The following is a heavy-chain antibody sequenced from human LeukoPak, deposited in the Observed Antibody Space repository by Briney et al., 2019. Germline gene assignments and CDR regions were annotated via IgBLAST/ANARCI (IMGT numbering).Heavy chain of an antibody. CDR2: LSGSGDKT. J-gene: IGHJ4*02. D-gene: IGHD2-2*01. CDR3: AKDLNYAFDY. V-gene: IGHV3-23*01. CDR1: GFTFRSYA. Sequence: GGSLRLSCAASGFTFRSYAMSWVRQAPGKGLEWVSTLSGSGDKTFYADSVKGRFTISRDNAKNTLYLQMRSLMTEDTAVYYCAKDLNYAFDYWGQGTLVTVSS.